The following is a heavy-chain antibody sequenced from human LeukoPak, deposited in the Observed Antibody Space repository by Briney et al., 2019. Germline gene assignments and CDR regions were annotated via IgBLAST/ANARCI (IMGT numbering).Heavy chain of an antibody. Sequence: SETLSLTCAVYGGFDIYYWAIVRQPPGKGLEWIGETTFRGKTNYNPSLKGRVTISVDRTTQQFSLKLTSVTVADTAVYYCAGYGGDWYPDSWGQGTLVIVSS. V-gene: IGHV4-34*01. CDR3: AGYGGDWYPDS. J-gene: IGHJ4*02. CDR1: GGFDIYY. D-gene: IGHD2-21*02. CDR2: TTFRGKT.